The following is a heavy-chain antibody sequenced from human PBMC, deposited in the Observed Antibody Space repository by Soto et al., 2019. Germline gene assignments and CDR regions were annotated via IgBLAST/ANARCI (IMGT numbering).Heavy chain of an antibody. D-gene: IGHD3-10*01. V-gene: IGHV3-48*02. Sequence: GGSLRLSCAASGFTFSSYSMNWVRQAPGKGLEWVSYISSSSSTIYYADSVKGRFTISRDNAKNSLYLQMNSLRDEDTAVYYCASVGGYGSGSYYISRLDYYYGMDVWGQGTTVTVSS. CDR3: ASVGGYGSGSYYISRLDYYYGMDV. CDR1: GFTFSSYS. J-gene: IGHJ6*02. CDR2: ISSSSSTI.